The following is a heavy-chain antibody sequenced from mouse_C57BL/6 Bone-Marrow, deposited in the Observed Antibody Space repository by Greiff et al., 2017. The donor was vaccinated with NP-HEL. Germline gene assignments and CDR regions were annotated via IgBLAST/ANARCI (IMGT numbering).Heavy chain of an antibody. D-gene: IGHD1-1*01. CDR2: ILPGSGST. CDR1: GYTFTGYW. V-gene: IGHV1-9*01. J-gene: IGHJ1*03. CDR3: ASPLYYGSSYWYFDV. Sequence: QVQLKESGAELMKPGASVKLSCKATGYTFTGYWIEWVKQRPGHGLEWIGEILPGSGSTNYNEKFKGKATLTADTSSNTAYMQLSSLTTEDSAIYYCASPLYYGSSYWYFDVWGTGTTVTVSS.